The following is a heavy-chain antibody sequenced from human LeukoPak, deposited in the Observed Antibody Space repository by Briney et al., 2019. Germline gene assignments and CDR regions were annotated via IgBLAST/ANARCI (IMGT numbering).Heavy chain of an antibody. V-gene: IGHV4-39*07. Sequence: SETLSLTCTVSGGSISSSSYYWGWIRQPPGKGLEWIGSIYYSGSTYYNPSLKSRVTISVDTSKNQFSLKLSSVTAADTAVYYCASLLYYDSPDDAFDIWGQGTMVTVSS. CDR2: IYYSGST. J-gene: IGHJ3*02. CDR1: GGSISSSSYY. D-gene: IGHD3-22*01. CDR3: ASLLYYDSPDDAFDI.